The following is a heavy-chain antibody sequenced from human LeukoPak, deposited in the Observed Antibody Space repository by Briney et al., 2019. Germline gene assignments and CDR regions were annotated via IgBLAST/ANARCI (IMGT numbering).Heavy chain of an antibody. V-gene: IGHV1-3*04. CDR3: AKALIAAAAEFSEYFQH. CDR1: GYTFHTYA. Sequence: ASVKVSCRASGYTFHTYAIQWVRQVPGQGLEWMGWINTSNGNTKYSQKFRGRVTITRDRSATTAYMDLSSLRSEDTAVYYCAKALIAAAAEFSEYFQHWGQGTLVTVSS. CDR2: INTSNGNT. D-gene: IGHD6-13*01. J-gene: IGHJ1*01.